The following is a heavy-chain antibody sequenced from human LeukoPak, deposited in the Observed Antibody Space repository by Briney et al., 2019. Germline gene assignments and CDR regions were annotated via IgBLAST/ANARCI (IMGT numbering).Heavy chain of an antibody. CDR2: VTGSGGST. D-gene: IGHD1-26*01. V-gene: IGHV3-23*01. CDR1: GFTFSSYA. J-gene: IGHJ3*02. CDR3: AKPGGLVGPKGGAFDI. Sequence: GGSLRLSCAASGFTFSSYALSWVRQAPGKGLEWVSGVTGSGGSTYYADSGKGRFTISRDNSKNALYLQMNSLRAEDTAVYYCAKPGGLVGPKGGAFDIWGQGTMVTVSS.